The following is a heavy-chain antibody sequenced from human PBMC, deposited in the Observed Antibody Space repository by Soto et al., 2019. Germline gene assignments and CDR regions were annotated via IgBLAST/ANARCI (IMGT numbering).Heavy chain of an antibody. Sequence: QVQLLESGGGVVQPGRSLRLSCAASGFTFSTAVIHWVRQAPGKGLEWVALISHDANNKQYPDSVRGRFTISRDNSKNTPSLQMDNLGADDTAVYYCVKEDASSGRAGTFHHWGQGTQVTVSS. V-gene: IGHV3-30-3*01. J-gene: IGHJ1*01. CDR3: VKEDASSGRAGTFHH. CDR1: GFTFSTAV. CDR2: ISHDANNK. D-gene: IGHD3-22*01.